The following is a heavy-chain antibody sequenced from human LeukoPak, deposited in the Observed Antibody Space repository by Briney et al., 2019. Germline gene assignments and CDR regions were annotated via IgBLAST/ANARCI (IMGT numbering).Heavy chain of an antibody. CDR3: AKDIFTGIAAAGAIDY. D-gene: IGHD6-13*01. CDR1: GFTFSSYG. Sequence: PGGSLRLSCAASGFTFSSYGMHWVRQAPGKGLEWVAVIWYDGGNKYYADSVKGRFTISRDNSKNTLYLQMNSLRAEDTALYYCAKDIFTGIAAAGAIDYWGQGTLVTVSS. V-gene: IGHV3-30*02. J-gene: IGHJ4*02. CDR2: IWYDGGNK.